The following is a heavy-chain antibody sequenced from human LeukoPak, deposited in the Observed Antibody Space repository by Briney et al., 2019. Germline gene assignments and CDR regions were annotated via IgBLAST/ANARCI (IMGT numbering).Heavy chain of an antibody. D-gene: IGHD6-6*01. J-gene: IGHJ3*01. CDR2: FDPEDGET. CDR3: ATIYSSSSDAFDV. V-gene: IGHV1-24*01. Sequence: GASVNVSCKVSGYTLTELSMHWVRQAPGKGLEWMGGFDPEDGETIYAQKFQGRVTMTEDTSTDTAYMELSSLRSEDTAVYYCATIYSSSSDAFDVWGQGTMVTVSS. CDR1: GYTLTELS.